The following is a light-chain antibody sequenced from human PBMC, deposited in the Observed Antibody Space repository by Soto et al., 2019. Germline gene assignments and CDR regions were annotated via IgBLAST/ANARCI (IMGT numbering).Light chain of an antibody. CDR3: SSFAGGGNPVL. J-gene: IGLJ2*01. CDR1: SSDVGGYNY. CDR2: EVT. Sequence: QSAVTQPPSASGSLGQSVTISCTGTSSDVGGYNYVSWHQQHPGKAPKLMIYEVTKRPSGVPDRFSGSKSGNTASLTVSGLQAEDEADYYCSSFAGGGNPVLFGGGTQLTVL. V-gene: IGLV2-8*01.